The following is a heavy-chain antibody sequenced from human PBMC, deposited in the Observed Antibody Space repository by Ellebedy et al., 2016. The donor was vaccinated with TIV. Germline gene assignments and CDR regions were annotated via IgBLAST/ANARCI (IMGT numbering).Heavy chain of an antibody. CDR1: GFTVSSHY. J-gene: IGHJ4*02. D-gene: IGHD3-3*01. V-gene: IGHV3-53*01. Sequence: GESLKISXAASGFTVSSHYMRWVRQAPGKGLEWVSFIYSRGTTYYADSVKGRFSISRDNSKNTLYLQMNSLRAEDTAVYYCAKTPTYYDFWSGSAPFNYFDYWGQGTLVTVSS. CDR2: IYSRGTT. CDR3: AKTPTYYDFWSGSAPFNYFDY.